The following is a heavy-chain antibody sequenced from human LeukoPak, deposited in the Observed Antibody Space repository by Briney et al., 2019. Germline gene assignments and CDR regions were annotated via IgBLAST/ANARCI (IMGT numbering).Heavy chain of an antibody. CDR3: ARDLEGIYYDFWSGYSPNAFDI. V-gene: IGHV3-7*03. CDR1: GFTFSSYW. D-gene: IGHD3-3*01. Sequence: GSLRLSCAASGFTFSSYWMSWVRQAPGKGLEWVANIKQDGSEKYYVDSVKGRFTISRDNAKNSLYLQMNSLRAEDTAVYYCARDLEGIYYDFWSGYSPNAFDIWGQGTMVTVSS. J-gene: IGHJ3*02. CDR2: IKQDGSEK.